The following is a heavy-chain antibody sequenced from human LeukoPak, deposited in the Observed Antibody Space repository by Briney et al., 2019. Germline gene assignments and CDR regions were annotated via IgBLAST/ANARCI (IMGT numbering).Heavy chain of an antibody. Sequence: GGSLRLSCAASGFTFSSYAMHWVRQAPGKGLEYVSAISSNGGSTYYANSVKGRFTISRDNSKNTLYLQMGSLRAEDTAVYYCARERRYFDWESFDYWGQGTLVTVSS. D-gene: IGHD3-9*01. V-gene: IGHV3-64*01. CDR1: GFTFSSYA. CDR3: ARERRYFDWESFDY. CDR2: ISSNGGST. J-gene: IGHJ4*02.